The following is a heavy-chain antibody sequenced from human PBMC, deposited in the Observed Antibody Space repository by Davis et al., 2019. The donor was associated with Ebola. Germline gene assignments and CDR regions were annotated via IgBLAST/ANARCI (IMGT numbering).Heavy chain of an antibody. CDR2: INHSGST. CDR1: GGSISSSSYY. J-gene: IGHJ2*01. CDR3: ARARPMVQGVTINWYFDL. V-gene: IGHV4-39*07. Sequence: SETLSLTCTVSGGSISSSSYYWGWIRQPPGKGLEWIGEINHSGSTNYNPSLKSRVTISVDTSKNQFSLKLSSVTAADTAVYYCARARPMVQGVTINWYFDLWGRGTLVTVSS. D-gene: IGHD3-10*01.